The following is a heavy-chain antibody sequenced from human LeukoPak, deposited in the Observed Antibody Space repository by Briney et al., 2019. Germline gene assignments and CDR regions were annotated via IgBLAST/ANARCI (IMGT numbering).Heavy chain of an antibody. Sequence: GASVKVSCTASGYTFTSYYINWVRQAPGQGLEWTGWISAYNGITNYAQKLQDRVTMTTDTSTSTAYMELRSLTSDDTAVYYCARDSGSDSSNWYGKWLAPWGQGTLVTVSS. V-gene: IGHV1-18*01. J-gene: IGHJ5*02. D-gene: IGHD6-13*01. CDR2: ISAYNGIT. CDR3: ARDSGSDSSNWYGKWLAP. CDR1: GYTFTSYY.